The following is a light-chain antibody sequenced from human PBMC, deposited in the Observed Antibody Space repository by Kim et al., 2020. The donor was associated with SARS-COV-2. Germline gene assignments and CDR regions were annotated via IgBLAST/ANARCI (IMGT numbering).Light chain of an antibody. V-gene: IGKV3D-20*02. J-gene: IGKJ1*01. Sequence: SPGERTTRYCRARQTVTSNYVAWSQQKPGPAPRLLISAASPTPIDIPPLLSGTRSGTPFTLTLSRLEPEAFAVYYCQPSSPSLWTFLQGTKV. CDR2: AAS. CDR1: QTVTSNY. CDR3: QPSSPSLWT.